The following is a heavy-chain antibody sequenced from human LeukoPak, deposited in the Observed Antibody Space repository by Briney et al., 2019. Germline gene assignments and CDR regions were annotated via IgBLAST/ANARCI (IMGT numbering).Heavy chain of an antibody. Sequence: GASVKVSCKASGGTFSSYAISWVRQAPGQGLEWMGRIIPILGIANYAQKFQGRVTITADKSTSTAYMELSSLRSEDTAVYYCGGGYEAADCYYGVDVWGQGTTVTVSS. CDR3: GGGYEAADCYYGVDV. CDR1: GGTFSSYA. D-gene: IGHD5-12*01. CDR2: IIPILGIA. J-gene: IGHJ6*02. V-gene: IGHV1-69*04.